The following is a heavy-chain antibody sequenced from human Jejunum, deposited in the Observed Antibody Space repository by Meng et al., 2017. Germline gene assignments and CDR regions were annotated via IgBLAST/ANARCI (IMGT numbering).Heavy chain of an antibody. J-gene: IGHJ4*02. D-gene: IGHD4-17*01. Sequence: GESLKISCAASGFTFSSHSMNWLRQAPGKGLEWVSSISTSSTFIHYADSLKDRFTISRNNAKDSLYLQMNRLRAEDTAVYYCARGDTVTAFDSWGQGTLVTVSS. V-gene: IGHV3-21*01. CDR1: GFTFSSHS. CDR3: ARGDTVTAFDS. CDR2: ISTSSTFI.